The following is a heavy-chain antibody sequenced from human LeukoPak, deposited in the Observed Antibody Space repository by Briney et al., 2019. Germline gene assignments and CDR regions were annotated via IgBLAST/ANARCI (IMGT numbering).Heavy chain of an antibody. CDR3: AKAPQPLLYSFLH. J-gene: IGHJ4*02. Sequence: GGSLRLSCAASGFTFSNYAMSWVRQAPGKGLEWVSAISGSGGSTYYADSVKGRFTISRDNSKNTLYLQMNSLRAEDTAVYYCAKAPQPLLYSFLHWGQGTLVTVSS. CDR1: GFTFSNYA. CDR2: ISGSGGST. V-gene: IGHV3-23*01. D-gene: IGHD2-2*02.